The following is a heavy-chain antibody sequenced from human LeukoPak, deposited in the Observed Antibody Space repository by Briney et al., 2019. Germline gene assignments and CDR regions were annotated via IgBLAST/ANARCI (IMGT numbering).Heavy chain of an antibody. CDR1: GFTFSNYD. CDR2: IGSAGAT. Sequence: GGSLRLSCAASGFTFSNYDMHWVRQTTGKGLNWVSAIGSAGATYYPGSLKGRFTIPRESAKNSLFLQMNSLRVGDTAVYFCARGGISAFMPDNWYFDLRGRGTLVTVSS. V-gene: IGHV3-13*01. D-gene: IGHD1-26*01. CDR3: ARGGISAFMPDNWYFDL. J-gene: IGHJ2*01.